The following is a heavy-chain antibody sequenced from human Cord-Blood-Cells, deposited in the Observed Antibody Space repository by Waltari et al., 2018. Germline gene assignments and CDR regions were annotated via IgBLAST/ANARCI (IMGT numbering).Heavy chain of an antibody. V-gene: IGHV4-34*01. J-gene: IGHJ1*01. D-gene: IGHD6-13*01. CDR1: GGSFSGYY. Sequence: QVQLQQWGAGLLKPSETLSLTCAVYGGSFSGYYWSWIRQPPGTGLEWIGEINHSGSTNYNPSLKSRGTLSVDTSKNQFSRKLSSVTAADTAVYYCARGWGIGSSWYWGAEYFQHWGQGTLVTVSS. CDR2: INHSGST. CDR3: ARGWGIGSSWYWGAEYFQH.